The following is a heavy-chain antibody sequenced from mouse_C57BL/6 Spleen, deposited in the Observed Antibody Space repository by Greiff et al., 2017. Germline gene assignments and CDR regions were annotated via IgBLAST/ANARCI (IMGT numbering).Heavy chain of an antibody. V-gene: IGHV1-64*01. J-gene: IGHJ2*01. CDR1: GYTFTSYW. CDR2: IHPNSGST. Sequence: QVQLQQPGAELVKPGASVKLSCKASGYTFTSYWMHWVKQRPGQGLEWIGMIHPNSGSTNYNEKFKSKATLTVDKSSSTAYMQLSSLTSEDSAVYYCARRDYDYDDYFDYWGQGTTLTVSS. CDR3: ARRDYDYDDYFDY. D-gene: IGHD2-4*01.